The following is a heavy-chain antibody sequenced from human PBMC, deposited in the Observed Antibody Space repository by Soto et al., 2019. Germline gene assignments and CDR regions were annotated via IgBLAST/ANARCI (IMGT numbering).Heavy chain of an antibody. CDR3: ARDYYDILTGYPRAFDI. D-gene: IGHD3-9*01. V-gene: IGHV3-30-3*01. J-gene: IGHJ3*02. CDR1: GFTFSSYA. CDR2: ISYDGSNK. Sequence: QVQLVESGGGVVQPGRSLRLSCAASGFTFSSYAMHWVRQAPGKGLEWVAVISYDGSNKYYADSVKDRFTISRDNSKNTLYLQMNSLRAEDTAVYYCARDYYDILTGYPRAFDIWGQGTMVTVSS.